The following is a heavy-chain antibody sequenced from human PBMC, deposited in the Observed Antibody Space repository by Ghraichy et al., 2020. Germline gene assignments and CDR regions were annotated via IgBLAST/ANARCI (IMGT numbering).Heavy chain of an antibody. CDR2: ISGSGGDT. Sequence: SLNISCVASGFTFRYYAMSWVRQAPGKGLEWISAISGSGGDTYYADSVKGRFTISRDNSKDSVSLQMNSLRAEDTAVYYCAKDHGTEGFDYWGQGTLVSVSS. D-gene: IGHD1-14*01. V-gene: IGHV3-23*01. CDR3: AKDHGTEGFDY. CDR1: GFTFRYYA. J-gene: IGHJ4*02.